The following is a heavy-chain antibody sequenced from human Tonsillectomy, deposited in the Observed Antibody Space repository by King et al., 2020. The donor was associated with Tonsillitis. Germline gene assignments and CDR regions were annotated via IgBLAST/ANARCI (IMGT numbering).Heavy chain of an antibody. CDR3: ARLTYYDYVWGTYLDAFDI. V-gene: IGHV4-39*01. D-gene: IGHD3-16*01. CDR1: GGSISSSSYY. J-gene: IGHJ3*02. Sequence: QLQESGPGLVKPSETLSLTCTVSGGSISSSSYYWGWIRQPPGKGLEWIGSIFYSGSTSYNPSLKSRVTISVDTSKNQFSLKLSSVTAPDTAVYYCARLTYYDYVWGTYLDAFDIWGQGTMVTVSS. CDR2: IFYSGST.